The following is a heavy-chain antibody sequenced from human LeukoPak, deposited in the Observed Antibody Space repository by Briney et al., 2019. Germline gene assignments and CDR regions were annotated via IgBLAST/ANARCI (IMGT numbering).Heavy chain of an antibody. J-gene: IGHJ5*02. CDR2: IYYSGST. CDR3: ARFLWFGGPFDP. V-gene: IGHV4-61*01. D-gene: IGHD3-10*01. Sequence: SETLSLTCTVSGGSVSSDSYYWNWVRQPPGKGLKWIGYIYYSGSTNNNPSLKSRVSISVDTSKNQFSLKLSSVTAADAAVYYCARFLWFGGPFDPWGQGTLVTVSS. CDR1: GGSVSSDSYY.